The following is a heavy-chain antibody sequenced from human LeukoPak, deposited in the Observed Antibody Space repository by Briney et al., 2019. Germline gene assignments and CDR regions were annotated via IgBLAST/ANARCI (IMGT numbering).Heavy chain of an antibody. J-gene: IGHJ4*02. D-gene: IGHD2-2*02. Sequence: SETLSLTCAVYGGSFSGYYWSWIRQPPGKGLEWIGELNHSGSTNYKPSLKSRVTISVDTSKNQFSLKLSSVTAADTAVYYCARGRRWGSTSWYRFNYWGQGTLVTVSS. CDR3: ARGRRWGSTSWYRFNY. CDR1: GGSFSGYY. CDR2: LNHSGST. V-gene: IGHV4-34*01.